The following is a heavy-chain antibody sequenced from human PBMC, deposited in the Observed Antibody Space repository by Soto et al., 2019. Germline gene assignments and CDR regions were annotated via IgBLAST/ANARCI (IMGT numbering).Heavy chain of an antibody. V-gene: IGHV3-48*01. CDR1: GFTFSSHD. CDR2: ISSTSRAR. J-gene: IGHJ6*02. Sequence: EVQLVESGGGLVQPGGSLRLSCAASGFTFSSHDMSWVRQAPGQGLEWVSYISSTSRARYYADSVKGRFTISRDNAKNSLYLQLNSLRPEDTAVYYCARDDATMARNSGMDVWGQGPTVTVSS. CDR3: ARDDATMARNSGMDV. D-gene: IGHD5-18*01.